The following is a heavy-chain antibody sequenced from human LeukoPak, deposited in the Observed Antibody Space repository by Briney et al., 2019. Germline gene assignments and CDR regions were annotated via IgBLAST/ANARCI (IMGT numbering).Heavy chain of an antibody. D-gene: IGHD5-12*01. Sequence: GASVKVSCKASGYSFTGYYMHWVRQAPGQGLEWMGWFNPNSGDTKYAQKFQGRVTMTRDTSISTAYMELSSLTSDDTAVYHCARDHSRYHFDYWGQGTLVTVSS. CDR2: FNPNSGDT. J-gene: IGHJ4*02. V-gene: IGHV1-2*02. CDR3: ARDHSRYHFDY. CDR1: GYSFTGYY.